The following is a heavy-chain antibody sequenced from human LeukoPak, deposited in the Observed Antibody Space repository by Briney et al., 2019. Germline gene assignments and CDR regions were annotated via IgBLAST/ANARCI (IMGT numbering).Heavy chain of an antibody. J-gene: IGHJ4*02. CDR3: ARHRYFYFDL. CDR2: IKEDGSDT. CDR1: GFTFSLHY. D-gene: IGHD3-9*01. V-gene: IGHV3-7*01. Sequence: GGSLRLSCAASGFTFSLHYMSWVRQTPGKGLEWVANIKEDGSDTFYVDSVKGRFTIYRDNAKNSVYLQMNILRAEDTAVYYCARHRYFYFDLWGQGTLVNVSS.